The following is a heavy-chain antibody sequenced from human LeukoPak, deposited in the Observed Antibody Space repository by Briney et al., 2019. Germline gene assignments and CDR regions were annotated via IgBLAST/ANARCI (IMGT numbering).Heavy chain of an antibody. V-gene: IGHV4-34*01. CDR3: ARNKDCSSTRCYYRSWYGGNNWFDP. J-gene: IGHJ5*02. Sequence: SETLSLTCAVYGGSFSGYYWSWIRQPPGKGLEWIGEINHSGSTNYNPSLKSRVTISVDTSKNQFSLKLSSVTAADTAVYYCARNKDCSSTRCYYRSWYGGNNWFDPWGQGTLVTVSS. D-gene: IGHD2-2*01. CDR1: GGSFSGYY. CDR2: INHSGST.